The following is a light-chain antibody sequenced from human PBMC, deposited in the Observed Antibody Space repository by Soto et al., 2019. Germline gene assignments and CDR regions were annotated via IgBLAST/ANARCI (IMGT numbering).Light chain of an antibody. CDR3: QQRSNRPT. J-gene: IGKJ5*01. V-gene: IGKV3-11*01. Sequence: EILVKQSPPTLSVSPGETATLSCRASQSVGSKLAWYQQKPGQAPRLLIYDTSNRATGIPARFSGSGYGTDFTLTISRIEPEDFAVYYCQQRSNRPTFGHGTRLEIK. CDR1: QSVGSK. CDR2: DTS.